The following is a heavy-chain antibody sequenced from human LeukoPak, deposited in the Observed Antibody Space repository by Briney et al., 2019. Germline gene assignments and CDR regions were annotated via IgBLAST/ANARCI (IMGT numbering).Heavy chain of an antibody. D-gene: IGHD5-18*01. CDR2: ISSSGSTI. Sequence: GGSLRLSCAASGFTFSIYEMNLVRQAPGKGLEWVSYISSSGSTIYYAYSVKGRFTISRDNDKNSLYLQMNSLRAEDTAVYYCARDALRGYNYGSFDYCGQGTLVTVSS. CDR1: GFTFSIYE. V-gene: IGHV3-48*03. CDR3: ARDALRGYNYGSFDY. J-gene: IGHJ4*02.